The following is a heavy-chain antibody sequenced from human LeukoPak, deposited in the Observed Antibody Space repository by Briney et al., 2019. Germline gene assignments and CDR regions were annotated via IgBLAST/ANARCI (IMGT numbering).Heavy chain of an antibody. CDR2: IKQDGSEK. J-gene: IGHJ4*02. CDR3: ARDRGGIIAVAGYFDY. V-gene: IGHV3-7*01. CDR1: GFTFSSYW. D-gene: IGHD6-19*01. Sequence: GGSLRLSCAASGFTFSSYWMSWVRQAPGKGLEWVANIKQDGSEKYYVDSVKGRFTISRDNAKNSLYLQMNSLRAEDTAVYYCARDRGGIIAVAGYFDYWGQGTLVTVSS.